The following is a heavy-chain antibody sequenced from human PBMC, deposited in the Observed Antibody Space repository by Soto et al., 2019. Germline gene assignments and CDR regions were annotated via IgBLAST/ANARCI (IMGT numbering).Heavy chain of an antibody. J-gene: IGHJ5*02. CDR1: GFTFSNAW. CDR2: IKSKTDGGTT. D-gene: IGHD6-19*01. Sequence: EVQLVESGGGLVKPGGSLRLSCAASGFTFSNAWMNWVRQAPGKGLEWVGRIKSKTDGGTTDYAAPVKGRFTISRDDSKNTLYLQMNSLKTEDTAVYYCTTGDGAVAVPLDPWGQGTLVTVSS. V-gene: IGHV3-15*07. CDR3: TTGDGAVAVPLDP.